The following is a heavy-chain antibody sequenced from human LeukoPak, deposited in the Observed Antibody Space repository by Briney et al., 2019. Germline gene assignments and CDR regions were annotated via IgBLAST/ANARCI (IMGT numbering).Heavy chain of an antibody. CDR3: ARSLAARGWFDP. J-gene: IGHJ5*02. Sequence: GGSLRLSCAASGFTLSHYAMNWVRQAPGKGLEWVSGVRGGGDSAYYADSVKGRFTISKDNSKNTLYLQMNSLRAEDTAVYYCARSLAARGWFDPWGQGTLVTVSS. CDR1: GFTLSHYA. V-gene: IGHV3-23*01. CDR2: VRGGGDSA. D-gene: IGHD6-6*01.